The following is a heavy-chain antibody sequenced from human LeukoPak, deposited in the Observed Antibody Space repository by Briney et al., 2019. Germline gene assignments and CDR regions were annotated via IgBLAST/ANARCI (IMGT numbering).Heavy chain of an antibody. Sequence: GGSLRLSCAASGFPLSGYWMHWVRQGPGKGLVWFSRINSDGRSTAYADSVKGRFTISRDNAKNTLYLQMDSLRAEDTAVYYCARAMITSTTSPEHWGQGTLVTVSS. CDR2: INSDGRST. CDR1: GFPLSGYW. CDR3: ARAMITSTTSPEH. V-gene: IGHV3-74*03. J-gene: IGHJ1*01. D-gene: IGHD3-16*01.